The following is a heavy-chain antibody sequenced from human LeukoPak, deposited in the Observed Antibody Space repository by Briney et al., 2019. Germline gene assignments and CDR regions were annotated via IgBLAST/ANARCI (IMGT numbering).Heavy chain of an antibody. Sequence: SETLSLTCTVSGGSISSGSYYWSWIRQPAGKGLEWIGRIYTSGSTNYNPSLKSRVTISVDTSKNQISLKLSSVTAADTAVYYCSRWGGKNDAFDIWGQGTMVTVSS. CDR2: IYTSGST. CDR1: GGSISSGSYY. J-gene: IGHJ3*02. V-gene: IGHV4-61*02. CDR3: SRWGGKNDAFDI. D-gene: IGHD3-16*01.